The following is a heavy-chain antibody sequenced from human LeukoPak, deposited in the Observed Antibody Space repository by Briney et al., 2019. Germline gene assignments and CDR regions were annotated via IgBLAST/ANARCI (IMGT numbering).Heavy chain of an antibody. CDR3: ARAAYCGGDCYLFDY. V-gene: IGHV4-39*01. CDR1: GGSISSSSYY. Sequence: PSETLSLTCTVSGGSISSSSYYWGWIRQPTGKGLEWIGSIYYSGSTYYNSSLKSRVTISVDTSKNQFSLKLSSLTAADTAVYYCARAAYCGGDCYLFDYWGQGTLVTVFS. J-gene: IGHJ4*02. CDR2: IYYSGST. D-gene: IGHD2-21*02.